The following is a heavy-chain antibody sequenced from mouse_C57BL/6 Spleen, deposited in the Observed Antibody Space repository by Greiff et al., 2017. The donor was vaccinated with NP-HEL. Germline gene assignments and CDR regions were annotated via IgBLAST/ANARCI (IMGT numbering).Heavy chain of an antibody. CDR2: ISDGGSYT. Sequence: EVKVVESGGGLVKPGGSLKLSCAASGFTFSSYAMSWVRQTPEKRLEWVATISDGGSYTYCPDNVKGRFTISRDNAKNNLYLQMGHLKSEDTAVYYCARDDYLDYWGQGTTLTVSS. CDR1: GFTFSSYA. V-gene: IGHV5-4*01. J-gene: IGHJ2*01. CDR3: ARDDYLDY.